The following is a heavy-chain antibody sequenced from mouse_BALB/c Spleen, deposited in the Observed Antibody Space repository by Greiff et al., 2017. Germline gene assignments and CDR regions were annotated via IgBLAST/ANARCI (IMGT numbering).Heavy chain of an antibody. J-gene: IGHJ1*01. V-gene: IGHV5-4*02. CDR3: ARDSSHMCDRYFEV. Sequence: EEQLVESGGGLVKPGGSLKLSCAASGFTFSDYYMYWVRQTPEKRLEWVAPISDGGSYTYYPDSVKGRFTISRDNAKNNLYLHMSSLKSENTAMYNCARDSSHMCDRYFEVWGAGSTVTVSA. CDR1: GFTFSDYY. CDR2: ISDGGSYT. D-gene: IGHD1-3*01.